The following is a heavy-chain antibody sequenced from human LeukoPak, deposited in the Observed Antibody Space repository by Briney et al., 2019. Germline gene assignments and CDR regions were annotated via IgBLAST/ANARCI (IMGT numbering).Heavy chain of an antibody. CDR1: GFTFSSYA. J-gene: IGHJ4*02. V-gene: IGHV3-23*01. CDR2: ISGSGDNT. CDR3: AKGSYYDSSGSFYFDY. D-gene: IGHD3-22*01. Sequence: GGSLRLSCAASGFTFSSYAMSWVRQAPGKGLEWVSGISGSGDNTYYADSVKGRLTISRDNSKNTLYVQVNSLGTEDTAAYYCAKGSYYDSSGSFYFDYWGQGTLVTVPS.